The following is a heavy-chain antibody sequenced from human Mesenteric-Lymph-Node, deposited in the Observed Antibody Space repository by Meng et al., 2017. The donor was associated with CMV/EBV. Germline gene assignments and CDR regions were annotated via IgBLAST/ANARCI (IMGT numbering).Heavy chain of an antibody. CDR1: GFVFSNYG. CDR2: IRYDASNK. J-gene: IGHJ3*02. V-gene: IGHV3-30*02. CDR3: AKGLIAAADTSGAFDI. Sequence: GEPLKISCAASGFVFSNYGMHWVRQAPGKGLEWVTFIRYDASNKDYRGSVKGRVTISRDNSKNTLYLQMNSLRAEDTALYYCAKGLIAAADTSGAFDIWGQGTMVTVSS. D-gene: IGHD6-13*01.